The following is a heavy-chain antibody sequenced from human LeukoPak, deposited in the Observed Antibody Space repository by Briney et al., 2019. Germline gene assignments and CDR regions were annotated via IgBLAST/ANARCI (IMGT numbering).Heavy chain of an antibody. CDR2: IYSGGST. Sequence: EWXSVIYSGGSTYYADSVKGRFTISRDNSKNTLYLQMNSLRAEDTAVYYCARIAGYSYGYFDYWGQGTLVTVSS. D-gene: IGHD5-18*01. J-gene: IGHJ4*02. CDR3: ARIAGYSYGYFDY. V-gene: IGHV3-66*01.